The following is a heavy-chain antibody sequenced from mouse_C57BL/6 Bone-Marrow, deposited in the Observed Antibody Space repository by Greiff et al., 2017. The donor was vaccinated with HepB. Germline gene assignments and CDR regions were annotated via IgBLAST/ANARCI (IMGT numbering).Heavy chain of an antibody. CDR1: GFSLTSYG. V-gene: IGHV2-2*01. CDR3: ARKTYYKGAMDY. J-gene: IGHJ4*01. Sequence: QVQLQQSGPGLVQPSQCLSITCTASGFSLTSYGVHWVRQSPGKGLEWLGVIWSGGSTDYNAAFISRLSISKDNSNSHVFFKMNSLQADDTATYYCARKTYYKGAMDYWGQGTSVTVSS. CDR2: IWSGGST. D-gene: IGHD2-12*01.